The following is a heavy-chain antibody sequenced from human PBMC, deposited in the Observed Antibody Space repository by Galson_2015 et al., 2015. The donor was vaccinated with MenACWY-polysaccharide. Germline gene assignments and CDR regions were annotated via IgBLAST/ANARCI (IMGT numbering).Heavy chain of an antibody. D-gene: IGHD5-12*01. J-gene: IGHJ4*02. Sequence: QSGAEVTKPGESLKISCKGSGYSFTTHWIGWVRQMPGKGLEWMGIIYPGESDTRYSPSFQGQVTISADRSISTAYLQWSSLRASDTAMYYCARGRYSGTDSPYYFQYWGQGTLVTVSS. CDR1: GYSFTTHW. CDR2: IYPGESDT. CDR3: ARGRYSGTDSPYYFQY. V-gene: IGHV5-51*01.